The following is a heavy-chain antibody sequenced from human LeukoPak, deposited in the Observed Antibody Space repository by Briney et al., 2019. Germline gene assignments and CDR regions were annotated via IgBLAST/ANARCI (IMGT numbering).Heavy chain of an antibody. D-gene: IGHD5-24*01. J-gene: IGHJ4*02. CDR3: ARGAGYNYPYYFDY. V-gene: IGHV3-53*01. CDR2: IYGGGNI. CDR1: GFTVSSNY. Sequence: GGSLSLSCAASGFTVSSNYMNWVRQAPGKGLEWVSVIYGGGNIYYADSVKGRFTISRDNSKNTLYLQMNSLRAEDTAVYYCARGAGYNYPYYFDYWGQGTLVTVSS.